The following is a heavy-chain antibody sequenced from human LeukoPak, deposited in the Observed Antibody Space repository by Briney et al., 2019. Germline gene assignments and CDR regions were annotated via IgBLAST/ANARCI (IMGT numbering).Heavy chain of an antibody. D-gene: IGHD6-19*01. Sequence: SETLSLTCTVSGGSISTYYWSWIRQPPGKGLEFIAYIYRSGIINYNPSLQSRVTMSVDTSENRFSLNLSSMTAADTAVYYCARRQTFADSTVWYDTFDIWGHGTMVTVSS. V-gene: IGHV4-59*08. CDR2: IYRSGII. CDR1: GGSISTYY. CDR3: ARRQTFADSTVWYDTFDI. J-gene: IGHJ3*02.